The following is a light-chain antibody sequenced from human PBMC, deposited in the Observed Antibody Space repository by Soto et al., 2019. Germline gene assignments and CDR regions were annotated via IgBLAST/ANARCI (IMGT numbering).Light chain of an antibody. CDR3: QQYFTTPWT. CDR2: WAS. CDR1: QSVLHSSNNKNY. Sequence: DIVMTQSPGSLSVSLGERATINCTSSQSVLHSSNNKNYLAWNQQKPGQPPKLLIYWASTRESGVPDRFSGSGSGTDFTPTISGLQAEDVAVYYCQQYFTTPWTFGQGTKVEIK. J-gene: IGKJ1*01. V-gene: IGKV4-1*01.